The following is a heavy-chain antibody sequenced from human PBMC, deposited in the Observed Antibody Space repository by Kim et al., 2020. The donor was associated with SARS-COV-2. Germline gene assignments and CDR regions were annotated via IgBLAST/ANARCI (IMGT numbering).Heavy chain of an antibody. D-gene: IGHD3-22*01. CDR2: ISSSSSYI. CDR1: GFTFSSYS. CDR3: ASDRGGYFGSSGYNDY. J-gene: IGHJ4*02. Sequence: GGSLRLSCAASGFTFSSYSMNWVRQAPGKGLEWVSSISSSSSYIFYADSVKGRFTISRDNAKHSLYLQMNSLRAEDTAVYYCASDRGGYFGSSGYNDYWGQGTLVTVSS. V-gene: IGHV3-21*01.